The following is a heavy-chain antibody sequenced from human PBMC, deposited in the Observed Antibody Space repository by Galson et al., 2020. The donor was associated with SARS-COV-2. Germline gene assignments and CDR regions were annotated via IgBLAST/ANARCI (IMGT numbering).Heavy chain of an antibody. CDR1: GFTFSSYS. D-gene: IGHD6-13*01. CDR3: ARDWLSSWHFDD. V-gene: IGHV3-21*01. Sequence: GESLKISCAASGFTFSSYSMNWVRQAPGKGLEWVSSISSSSSYIYYADSVKGRFTISRDNAKNSLYLQMNSLRAEDTAVYYCARDWLSSWHFDDWGQGTLVTVSS. J-gene: IGHJ4*02. CDR2: ISSSSSYI.